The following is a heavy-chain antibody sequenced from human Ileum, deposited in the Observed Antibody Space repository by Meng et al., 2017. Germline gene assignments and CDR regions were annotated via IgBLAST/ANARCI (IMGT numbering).Heavy chain of an antibody. CDR1: GGSFSSDNYY. V-gene: IGHV4-30-4*01. J-gene: IGHJ4*02. D-gene: IGHD3-10*01. CDR2: TYYNGSR. Sequence: QVQLQESGPGLVKPSQTLSLTCSVSGGSFSSDNYYWTWIRQTPGKGLEWIGLTYYNGSRFYNPSLRSRVTISVDTSKDQFSLKLTSVTAADTAVYYCARERRHYYGSGSFDYWGQGILVTVSS. CDR3: ARERRHYYGSGSFDY.